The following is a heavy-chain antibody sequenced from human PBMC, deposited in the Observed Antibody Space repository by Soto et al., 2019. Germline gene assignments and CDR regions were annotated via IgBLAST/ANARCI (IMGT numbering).Heavy chain of an antibody. Sequence: PSETLSLTCTVSGGSVSSGSYYWSWIRQPPGKGLEWIGYIYYSGSTNYNPSLKSRVTISVDTSKNQFSLKLSSVTAADTAVYYCARVGIAVASDWFDPWGHGTLVTVSS. V-gene: IGHV4-61*01. CDR2: IYYSGST. D-gene: IGHD6-19*01. J-gene: IGHJ5*02. CDR3: ARVGIAVASDWFDP. CDR1: GGSVSSGSYY.